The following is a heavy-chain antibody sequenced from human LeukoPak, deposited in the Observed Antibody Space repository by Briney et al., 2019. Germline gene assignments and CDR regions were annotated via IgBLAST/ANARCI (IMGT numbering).Heavy chain of an antibody. J-gene: IGHJ4*02. CDR1: GGSISSGDYY. CDR2: IYYSGST. D-gene: IGHD1-26*01. Sequence: PSETLSLTCTVSGGSISSGDYYWSWICQPPGKGLEWIGYIYYSGSTYYNPSLKSRVTISVDTSKNQFSLKLSSVTAADTAVYYCARAGGSYHFDYWGQGTLVTVSS. CDR3: ARAGGSYHFDY. V-gene: IGHV4-30-4*08.